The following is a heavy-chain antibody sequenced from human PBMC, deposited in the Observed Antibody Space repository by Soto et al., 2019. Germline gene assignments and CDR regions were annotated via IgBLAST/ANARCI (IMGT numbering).Heavy chain of an antibody. J-gene: IGHJ6*02. CDR3: ARTTYSSSGPYYYYGMDV. CDR2: INPNSGGT. Sequence: GASVKVSCKASRYTFTGYYMHWVRQAPGQGLEWMGWINPNSGGTNYAQKFQGWVTMTRDTSISTAYMELSRLRSDDTAVYYCARTTYSSSGPYYYYGMDVWGQGTTVTVSS. D-gene: IGHD6-6*01. V-gene: IGHV1-2*04. CDR1: RYTFTGYY.